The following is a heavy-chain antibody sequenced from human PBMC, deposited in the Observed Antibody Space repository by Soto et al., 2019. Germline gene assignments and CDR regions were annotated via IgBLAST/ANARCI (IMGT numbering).Heavy chain of an antibody. D-gene: IGHD6-13*01. J-gene: IGHJ4*02. CDR1: GGSISSNSYY. CDR3: ARRLFSSTWPSYFAY. CDR2: IHYSGST. V-gene: IGHV4-39*01. Sequence: QLQLQESGPGLVKPSETLSLTCTVSGGSISSNSYYWGWIRQPPGKGLEWIGCIHYSGSTYYNPSLRSRVTSSVDTSKNQFSLQVSSVTAADTAVYYCARRLFSSTWPSYFAYWGQGTLVTVSS.